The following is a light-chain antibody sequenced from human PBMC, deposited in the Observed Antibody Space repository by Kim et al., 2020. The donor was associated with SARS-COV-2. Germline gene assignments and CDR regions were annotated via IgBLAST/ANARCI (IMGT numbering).Light chain of an antibody. J-gene: IGLJ3*02. CDR1: SSTIGAGYD. CDR2: GNS. CDR3: QSYDSSLSGFWV. V-gene: IGLV1-40*01. Sequence: VTISCTGRSSTIGAGYDVHWYQQRPGTAPKLLIYGNSNRPSGVPDRFAGSKSGTSASLAITGLQAEDEADYYCQSYDSSLSGFWVFGGWTQLTVL.